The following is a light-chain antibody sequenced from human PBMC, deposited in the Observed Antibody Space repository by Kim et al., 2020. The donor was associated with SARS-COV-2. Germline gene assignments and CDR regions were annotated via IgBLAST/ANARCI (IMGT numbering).Light chain of an antibody. Sequence: PGERATLSCGASQSVSGRYLAWYQQKPGQAPRLLIYDAAKRATGIPDRFSGSGSGTDFTLTISRLEPEDFAVYYCLQYDGSPRTFGQGTKLEI. CDR1: QSVSGRY. J-gene: IGKJ2*01. CDR2: DAA. CDR3: LQYDGSPRT. V-gene: IGKV3-20*01.